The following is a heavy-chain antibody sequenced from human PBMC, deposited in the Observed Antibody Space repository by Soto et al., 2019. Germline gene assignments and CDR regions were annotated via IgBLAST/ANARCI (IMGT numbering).Heavy chain of an antibody. CDR3: ASHDPGARFDP. V-gene: IGHV1-2*02. D-gene: IGHD1-1*01. CDR2: INPNNGAT. Sequence: QVQLLQSGAEVKKPGASVKVSCKAPRYIFTAYFMHWVRQAPGQVLEWMGWINPNNGATHYGLSFQGRVTMTRDTSISTAYMELSSLRSDDTAVYYCASHDPGARFDPWGQGTLVIVSS. J-gene: IGHJ5*02. CDR1: RYIFTAYF.